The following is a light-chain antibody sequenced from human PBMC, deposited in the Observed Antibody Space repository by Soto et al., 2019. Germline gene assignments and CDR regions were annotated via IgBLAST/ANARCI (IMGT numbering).Light chain of an antibody. V-gene: IGLV1-44*01. CDR3: AAWDGSLNGWV. CDR1: NSNIGSNT. J-gene: IGLJ3*02. CDR2: NND. Sequence: QSVLTQAPSASGTPGQRVTISCSGSNSNIGSNTVSWYQQVPGTAPKVLIYNNDQRPSGVPDRLSGSKSGTSASLAIGGLQSEDEAHYYCAAWDGSLNGWVFGGGTKLTVL.